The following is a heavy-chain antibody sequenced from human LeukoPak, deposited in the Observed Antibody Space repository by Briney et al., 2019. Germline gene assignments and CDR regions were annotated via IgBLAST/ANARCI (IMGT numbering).Heavy chain of an antibody. D-gene: IGHD2-15*01. CDR3: ARGPPNIVVVVAANYFDY. V-gene: IGHV4-34*01. J-gene: IGHJ4*02. CDR1: GGSFSGYY. Sequence: SETLSLTCAVYGGSFSGYYWSWLRQPPGKGLEWIGEINHSGSTNYNPSLKSRVTISVDTSKNQFSLKLSSVTAADTAVYYCARGPPNIVVVVAANYFDYWGQGTLVTVSS. CDR2: INHSGST.